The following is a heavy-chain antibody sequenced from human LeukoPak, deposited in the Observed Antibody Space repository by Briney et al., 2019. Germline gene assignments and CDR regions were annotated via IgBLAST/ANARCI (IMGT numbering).Heavy chain of an antibody. D-gene: IGHD2-2*01. CDR1: GFTFTSSA. J-gene: IGHJ4*02. CDR2: IVVGSGNT. Sequence: ASVKVSCKASGFTFTSSAVQWVRQARGQRLEWIGWIVVGSGNTNYAQKFQERVTITRDMSTSTAYMELSSLRSEDMAVYYCAAVPDCSSTSCSTTYWGQGTLVTVSS. V-gene: IGHV1-58*01. CDR3: AAVPDCSSTSCSTTY.